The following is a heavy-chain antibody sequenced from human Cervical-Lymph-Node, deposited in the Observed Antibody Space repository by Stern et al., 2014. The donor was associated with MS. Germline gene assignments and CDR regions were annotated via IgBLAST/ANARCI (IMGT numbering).Heavy chain of an antibody. D-gene: IGHD6-19*01. Sequence: MQLVESGGGVVQPGRSLRLSCAASGFTFTNFGIHWVRQAPGKGLEWVEVISQDGSSKYYADSVKGRFPISRDNSKNTLYLQMNSLRTEDTAVYYCAKDPGYSSGWTPGYWGQGTLVTVSS. CDR3: AKDPGYSSGWTPGY. CDR1: GFTFTNFG. J-gene: IGHJ4*02. CDR2: ISQDGSSK. V-gene: IGHV3-30*18.